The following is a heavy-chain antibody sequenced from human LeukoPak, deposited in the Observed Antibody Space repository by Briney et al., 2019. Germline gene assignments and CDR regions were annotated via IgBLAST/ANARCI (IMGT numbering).Heavy chain of an antibody. CDR2: ISSSGGVT. V-gene: IGHV3-48*03. CDR3: ARPALYLHGDFPRV. Sequence: GGSLRLSCTVSGFIFSNTEMNWVREAPGKGLEWGSFISSSGGVTNYAHSVKGRFTISRDNAKKSLYLQMNSLTAEDTAVYYCARPALYLHGDFPRVWGRGTTVIVSS. D-gene: IGHD4-17*01. J-gene: IGHJ6*04. CDR1: GFIFSNTE.